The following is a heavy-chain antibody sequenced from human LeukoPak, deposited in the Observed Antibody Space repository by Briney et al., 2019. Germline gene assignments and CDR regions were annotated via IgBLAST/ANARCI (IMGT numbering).Heavy chain of an antibody. CDR3: ARHLTGWLQPVDAFDI. Sequence: GESLKISCKGSGYSFTNYWIGWVRQMPGKGLEWMGIIYPGDSDTRYSPSFQGQVTISADKSISTAYLQWSSLKASDTAMYYCARHLTGWLQPVDAFDIWGQGTMVTVSS. CDR2: IYPGDSDT. V-gene: IGHV5-51*01. J-gene: IGHJ3*02. CDR1: GYSFTNYW. D-gene: IGHD5-24*01.